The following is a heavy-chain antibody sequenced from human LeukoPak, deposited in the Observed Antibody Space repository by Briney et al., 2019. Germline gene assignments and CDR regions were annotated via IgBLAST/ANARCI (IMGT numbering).Heavy chain of an antibody. D-gene: IGHD6-13*01. Sequence: SETLSLTCTVSGGSINSSAYYWGWIRQPPGKGLEWIGSIYYNGSTYYNPSLKSRVTISVDTSKNQFSLKVTSVTAADAAVYYCARLEEAVGIDCWGQGTLVTVPS. CDR2: IYYNGST. CDR3: ARLEEAVGIDC. V-gene: IGHV4-39*01. CDR1: GGSINSSAYY. J-gene: IGHJ4*02.